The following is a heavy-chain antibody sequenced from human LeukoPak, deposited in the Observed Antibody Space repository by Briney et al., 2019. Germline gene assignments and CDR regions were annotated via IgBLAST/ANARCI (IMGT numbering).Heavy chain of an antibody. J-gene: IGHJ5*02. CDR1: GGSFSGYY. CDR3: ARDEIMGGYCSSTSCHWFDP. V-gene: IGHV4-34*01. D-gene: IGHD2-2*01. Sequence: SETLSLTCAVYGGSFSGYYWSWIRQPPGKGLEWIGEINHSGSTNYNPSLKSRVTISVDTSKNQFSLKLSSVTAADTAVYYCARDEIMGGYCSSTSCHWFDPWGQGTLVTVSS. CDR2: INHSGST.